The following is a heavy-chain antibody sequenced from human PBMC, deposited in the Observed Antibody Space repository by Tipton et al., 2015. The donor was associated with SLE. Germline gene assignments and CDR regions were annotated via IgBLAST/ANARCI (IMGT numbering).Heavy chain of an antibody. V-gene: IGHV1-69*05. CDR1: GYTFTSYG. CDR3: ARSYSSENAFDI. J-gene: IGHJ3*02. CDR2: IIPIFGTT. Sequence: QSGPEVKKPGASVKVSCKASGYTFTSYGINWVRQAPGQGLEWMGGIIPIFGTTNYAQKFQGRVTITTDESTSTAYMELSSLRSEDTAVYYCARSYSSENAFDIWGQGTMVTVSS. D-gene: IGHD6-19*01.